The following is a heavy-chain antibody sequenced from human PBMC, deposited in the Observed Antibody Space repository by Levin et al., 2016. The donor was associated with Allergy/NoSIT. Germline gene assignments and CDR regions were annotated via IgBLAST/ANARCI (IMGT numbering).Heavy chain of an antibody. Sequence: GESLKISCAASGFTVSSNYMSWVRQAPGKGLEWVSVIYSGGSTYYADSVKGRLTISRDNAKNSLYLQMNSLRAEDTAVYYCARDLMSGRVWDYWGQGTLVTVSS. CDR3: ARDLMSGRVWDY. CDR2: IYSGGST. V-gene: IGHV3-53*01. D-gene: IGHD2-15*01. CDR1: GFTVSSNY. J-gene: IGHJ4*02.